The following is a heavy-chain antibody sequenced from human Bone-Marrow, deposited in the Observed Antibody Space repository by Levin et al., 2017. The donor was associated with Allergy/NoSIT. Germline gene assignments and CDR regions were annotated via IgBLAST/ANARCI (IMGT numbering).Heavy chain of an antibody. CDR1: GGSISSGGYY. Sequence: PSETLSLTCTVSGGSISSGGYYWNWIRQHPGKGLEWIGYIYYSGTTYYNPSLKSRVTISVDTSKNQFSLKLSSVTAADTAVYYCASERAAAGTETGDMDVWGQGTTVTVSS. D-gene: IGHD6-13*01. CDR2: IYYSGTT. V-gene: IGHV4-31*03. J-gene: IGHJ6*02. CDR3: ASERAAAGTETGDMDV.